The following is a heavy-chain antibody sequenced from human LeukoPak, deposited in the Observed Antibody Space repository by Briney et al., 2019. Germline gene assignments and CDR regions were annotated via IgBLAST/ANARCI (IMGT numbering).Heavy chain of an antibody. J-gene: IGHJ5*02. Sequence: KPSETLSLTCTVSGGSISSSSYYWGWIRQPPGKGLEWIGSIYYSGSTYYNPSLKSRVTISVDTSKNQFSLKLSSVTAADTAVYYCARDSQSIVVVTGGVNWFDPWGQGTLVTVSS. CDR2: IYYSGST. V-gene: IGHV4-39*07. D-gene: IGHD2-21*02. CDR3: ARDSQSIVVVTGGVNWFDP. CDR1: GGSISSSSYY.